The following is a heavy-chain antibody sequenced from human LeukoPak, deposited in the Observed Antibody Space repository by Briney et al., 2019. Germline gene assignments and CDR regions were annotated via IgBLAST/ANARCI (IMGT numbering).Heavy chain of an antibody. CDR3: ARQKKSCFDP. CDR2: IYTSGST. V-gene: IGHV4-4*07. Sequence: PSETLSLTCTVSGGSISDSYWSWIRQPAGKGLEWIGRIYTSGSTTYNPSLNSRVTMSVDTSKNQFSLKLNSVTAADTAMYYCARQKKSCFDPWGQGILVTVSS. CDR1: GGSISDSY. J-gene: IGHJ5*02.